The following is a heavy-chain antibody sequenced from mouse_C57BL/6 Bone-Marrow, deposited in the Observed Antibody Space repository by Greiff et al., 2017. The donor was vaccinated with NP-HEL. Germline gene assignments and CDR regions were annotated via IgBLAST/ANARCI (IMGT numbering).Heavy chain of an antibody. CDR3: ARGYYGISSFYFDY. CDR2: INPGSGGT. J-gene: IGHJ2*01. Sequence: QVQLQQSGAELVRPGTSVKVSCKASGYAFTNYLIEWVKQRPGQGLEWIGVINPGSGGTNYNEKLQGKATLTADKSSSTAYTQLSILTSDDSAVYFCARGYYGISSFYFDYWGQGTTLTVSS. D-gene: IGHD1-1*01. V-gene: IGHV1-54*01. CDR1: GYAFTNYL.